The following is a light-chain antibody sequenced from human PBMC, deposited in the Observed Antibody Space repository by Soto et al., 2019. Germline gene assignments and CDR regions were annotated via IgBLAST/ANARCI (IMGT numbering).Light chain of an antibody. V-gene: IGKV1-39*01. CDR2: AAS. CDR3: QQSISAPLT. J-gene: IGKJ4*01. Sequence: DIQMTQAPSSLSASVGDRVTITCRASQSVTIYLNWYQQKPGKAPKLLIYAASSLQSGVPSRFSGSGSGTDITLTISSLQPEDSASYFCQQSISAPLTFGGGTKVEIK. CDR1: QSVTIY.